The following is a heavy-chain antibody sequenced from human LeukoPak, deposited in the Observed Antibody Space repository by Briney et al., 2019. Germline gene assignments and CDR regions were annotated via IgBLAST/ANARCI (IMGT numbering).Heavy chain of an antibody. V-gene: IGHV1-69*13. D-gene: IGHD6-13*01. CDR2: IITIFGTA. Sequence: ASVKVSCKASGGTFSSYAISWVRQAPGQGLEWMGGIITIFGTANYAQKFQGRVTITADESTSTAYMELSSLRSEDTAVYYCARAGIAAAGTLDYWGQGTLVTVSS. CDR3: ARAGIAAAGTLDY. J-gene: IGHJ4*02. CDR1: GGTFSSYA.